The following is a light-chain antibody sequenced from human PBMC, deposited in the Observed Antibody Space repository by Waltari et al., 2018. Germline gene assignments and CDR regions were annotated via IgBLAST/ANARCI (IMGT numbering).Light chain of an antibody. V-gene: IGKV3-11*01. Sequence: EVVLTQSPVTLSLAAGERATLSCRASESVSNYLAWYQQKPGQSPRLLIYDTSKRATGIPARCSGSGYGTDFTLTINNLEAEDFALYYCQQGSILPLTFGGGTKVEIQ. CDR3: QQGSILPLT. CDR1: ESVSNY. CDR2: DTS. J-gene: IGKJ4*01.